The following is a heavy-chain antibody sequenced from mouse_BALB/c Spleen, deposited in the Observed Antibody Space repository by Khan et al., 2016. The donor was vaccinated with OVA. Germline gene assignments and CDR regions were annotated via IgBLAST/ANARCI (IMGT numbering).Heavy chain of an antibody. CDR3: TRSVYYAYAYAMDY. CDR2: ISFSGST. Sequence: EVQLQESGPGLVKPSQSLSLTCTVTGYSITSDFAWNWVRQFPGNKLEWMGYISFSGSTSYDPSLKSRLSITRDTSKNQFFLQLSSVTTEDTATYSCTRSVYYAYAYAMDYWGQGTSVTVSS. CDR1: GYSITSDFA. D-gene: IGHD2-2*01. V-gene: IGHV3-2*02. J-gene: IGHJ4*01.